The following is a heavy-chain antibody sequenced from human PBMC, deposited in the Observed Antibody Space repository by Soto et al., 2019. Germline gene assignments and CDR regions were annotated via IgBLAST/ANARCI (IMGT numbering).Heavy chain of an antibody. J-gene: IGHJ4*02. D-gene: IGHD3-9*01. V-gene: IGHV3-30*03. CDR3: ATLADWY. Sequence: QVQLVEPGGGVVQPGRSLRLSCAASGFTFSSYGMHWVRQAPGKGLEWXAVISYDGSNKYYADSVKGRFTISRDNSKNTLYLQMNSLRAEDTAVYYCATLADWYWGQGTLVTVSS. CDR1: GFTFSSYG. CDR2: ISYDGSNK.